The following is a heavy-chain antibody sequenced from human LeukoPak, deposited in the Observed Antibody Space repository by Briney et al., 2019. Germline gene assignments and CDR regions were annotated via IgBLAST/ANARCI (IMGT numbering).Heavy chain of an antibody. D-gene: IGHD2-21*02. Sequence: PSETLSLTCTVSGGSIGSNYWSWIRQPPGKGLEWIGYIYHSGSTNYNPSLKSRVTISVDTSKNQFSLMLSSVTAADMAVYYCARYSAPVTSIDYWGQGTLVTVSS. J-gene: IGHJ4*02. CDR1: GGSIGSNY. CDR3: ARYSAPVTSIDY. V-gene: IGHV4-59*01. CDR2: IYHSGST.